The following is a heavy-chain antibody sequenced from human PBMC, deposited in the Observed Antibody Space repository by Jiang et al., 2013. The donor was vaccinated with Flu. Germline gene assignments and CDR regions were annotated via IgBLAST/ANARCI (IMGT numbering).Heavy chain of an antibody. CDR2: IIPIFNTS. D-gene: IGHD2-2*01. V-gene: IGHV1-69*01. J-gene: IGHJ6*02. Sequence: SGAEVKKPGSSVKVSCKASGDTFSSYVISWVRQAPGQGLEWMGVIIPIFNTSNYAQKFQGRVTITADESTSTAYMELSSLRSEDTAVYYCASEDRGDCSGTSCVGYYYYYGMDVWGQGTTVTVSS. CDR3: ASEDRGDCSGTSCVGYYYYYGMDV. CDR1: GDTFSSYV.